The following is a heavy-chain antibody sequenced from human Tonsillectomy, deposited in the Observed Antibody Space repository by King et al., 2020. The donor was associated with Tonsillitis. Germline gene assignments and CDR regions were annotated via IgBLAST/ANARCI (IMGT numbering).Heavy chain of an antibody. CDR3: ARDSRAREWGLLGYFDY. V-gene: IGHV4-59*01. CDR2: IYYSGST. J-gene: IGHJ4*02. Sequence: QLQESGPGLVKPSETLSLTCTVSGGSISSYYWSWIRQPPGKGLEWIGYIYYSGSTNYNPSLKSRVTISVDTSKNQFSLKLSSVTAADTAVYYCARDSRAREWGLLGYFDYWGQGTLVTVSS. D-gene: IGHD1-26*01. CDR1: GGSISSYY.